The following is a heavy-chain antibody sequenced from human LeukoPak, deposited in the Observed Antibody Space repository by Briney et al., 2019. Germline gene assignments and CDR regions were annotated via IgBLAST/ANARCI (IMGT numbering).Heavy chain of an antibody. D-gene: IGHD3-10*01. V-gene: IGHV1-18*01. CDR3: ARDRRDMVRGINIVRQYNYYYYMDV. CDR1: GYTFTSYG. J-gene: IGHJ6*03. Sequence: GASVKVSCTASGYTFTSYGISWVRQAPGQGLEWMGWISAYNGNTNYAQKLQGRVTMTTDTSTSTAYMELRSLRSDDTAVYYCARDRRDMVRGINIVRQYNYYYYMDVWGKGTTVTISS. CDR2: ISAYNGNT.